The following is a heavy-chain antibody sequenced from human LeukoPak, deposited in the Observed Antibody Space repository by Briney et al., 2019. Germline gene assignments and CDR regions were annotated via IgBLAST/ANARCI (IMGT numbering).Heavy chain of an antibody. CDR2: ISTSSIYI. V-gene: IGHV3-21*01. CDR1: GFTFSDHD. Sequence: GGSLRLSRAASGFTFSDHDMDWVRQAPGKGLEWVSSISTSSIYIYYADSVKGRFTIPRDNAKNSLYLQMNSLRAEDTAVYYCASLSGAVAGRDPFDYWGQGTLVTVSS. D-gene: IGHD6-19*01. J-gene: IGHJ4*02. CDR3: ASLSGAVAGRDPFDY.